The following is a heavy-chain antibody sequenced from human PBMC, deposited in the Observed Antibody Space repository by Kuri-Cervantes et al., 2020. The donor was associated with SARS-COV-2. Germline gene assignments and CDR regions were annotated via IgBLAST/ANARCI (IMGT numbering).Heavy chain of an antibody. CDR2: TSAYNGNT. CDR1: GYTFTSYG. J-gene: IGHJ4*02. Sequence: ASVKVSCKASGYTFTSYGISWVRQAPGQGLEWMGWTSAYNGNTNYAQKLQGRVTMTTDTSTSTAYMELRSLRSDDTAVYYCARANYDILTGYYFEFDYWGQGTLVTVSS. D-gene: IGHD3-9*01. V-gene: IGHV1-18*01. CDR3: ARANYDILTGYYFEFDY.